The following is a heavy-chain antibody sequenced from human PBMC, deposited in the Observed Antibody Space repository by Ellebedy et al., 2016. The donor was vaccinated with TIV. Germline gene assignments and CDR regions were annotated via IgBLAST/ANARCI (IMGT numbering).Heavy chain of an antibody. CDR1: GSTFNNYA. D-gene: IGHD5-24*01. CDR3: AKDRNFPNDVFDL. J-gene: IGHJ3*01. V-gene: IGHV3-23*01. CDR2: ISGPDMRT. Sequence: GGSLSLSXVASGSTFNNYAFSWVRQAPGKGLEWVSAISGPDMRTWYADSVKGRFTITRDTSMNMVYLHMNSLRVEDTAIYYCAKDRNFPNDVFDLWGQGTVVTVSS.